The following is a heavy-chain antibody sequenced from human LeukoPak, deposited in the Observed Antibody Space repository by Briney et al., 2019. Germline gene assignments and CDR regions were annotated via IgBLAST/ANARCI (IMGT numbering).Heavy chain of an antibody. D-gene: IGHD5-18*01. V-gene: IGHV1-8*01. CDR3: ARAGRYSYGYWFDP. CDR1: GYTFTSYD. Sequence: GASVKVSCKASGYTFTSYDINWVRQATGQGLEGMGWMNPNSGNTGYAQKFQGRVTMTRNTSISTAYMELSSLRSEDTAVYYCARAGRYSYGYWFDPWGQGTLVTVSS. J-gene: IGHJ5*02. CDR2: MNPNSGNT.